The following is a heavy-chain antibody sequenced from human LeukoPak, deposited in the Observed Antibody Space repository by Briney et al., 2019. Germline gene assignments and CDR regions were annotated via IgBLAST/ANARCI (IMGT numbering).Heavy chain of an antibody. CDR2: INAGNGNT. Sequence: VSVKVSCKASGYTFTSYAMHWVRQAPGQRLEWMGWINAGNGNTKYSQKFQGRVTITRDTSASTAYMELSSLRSEDTAVYYCARDRITMVRGVIKAYYGMDVWGQGTTVTVSS. V-gene: IGHV1-3*01. CDR1: GYTFTSYA. CDR3: ARDRITMVRGVIKAYYGMDV. J-gene: IGHJ6*02. D-gene: IGHD3-10*01.